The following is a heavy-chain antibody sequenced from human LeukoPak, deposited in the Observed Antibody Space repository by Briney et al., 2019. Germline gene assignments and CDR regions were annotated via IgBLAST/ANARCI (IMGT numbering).Heavy chain of an antibody. CDR2: IIPMLDIQ. CDR3: ASERGATQYFDY. CDR1: GGTFSSYV. V-gene: IGHV1-69*04. D-gene: IGHD3-10*01. Sequence: SVKVSCKASGGTFSSYVITWVRQAPGQGLEWMGRIIPMLDIQNYAQKFQGRVTITADKSTSTAYMELSSLRSEDTAVYYCASERGATQYFDYWGQGTLVTVSS. J-gene: IGHJ4*02.